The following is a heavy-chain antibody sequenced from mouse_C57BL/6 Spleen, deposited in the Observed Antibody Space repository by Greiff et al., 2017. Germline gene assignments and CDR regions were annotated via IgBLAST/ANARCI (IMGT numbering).Heavy chain of an antibody. CDR3: ARERIYYDYGGFAY. Sequence: VQLQQSGPELVKPGASVKISCKASGYTFTDYYMNWVKQSHGKSLEWIGDINPNNGGTSYNQKFKGKATLTVDKSSSTAYMELRSLTSGDSAVYYCARERIYYDYGGFAYWGQGTLVTVSA. V-gene: IGHV1-26*01. CDR2: INPNNGGT. CDR1: GYTFTDYY. D-gene: IGHD2-4*01. J-gene: IGHJ3*01.